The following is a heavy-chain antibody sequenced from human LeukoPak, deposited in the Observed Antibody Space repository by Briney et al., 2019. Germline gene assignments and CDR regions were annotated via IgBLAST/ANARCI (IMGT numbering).Heavy chain of an antibody. D-gene: IGHD6-19*01. CDR1: GFTFSSYS. V-gene: IGHV3-48*04. CDR2: ISSSSTI. CDR3: AILGIAVAGTGY. J-gene: IGHJ4*02. Sequence: GGSLRLSCAASGFTFSSYSMNWVRQAPGKGLEWVSYISSSSTIYYADSVKGRFTVSRDNAKNSLYLQMNSLRAEDTAVYYCAILGIAVAGTGYWGQGTLVTVSS.